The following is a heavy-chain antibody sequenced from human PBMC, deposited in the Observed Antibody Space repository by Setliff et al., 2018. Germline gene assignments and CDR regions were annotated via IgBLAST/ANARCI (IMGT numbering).Heavy chain of an antibody. CDR2: LKPGDSGI. Sequence: PGESLKISCQGSGYTFTNYWIGWVRQMPGKGLEWMGILKPGDSGIRYSPSFQGQVTLSADTSIATAYLHWTSLKASDTAMYYCVRHPYYDSSGYYSYFDYRGQGALVTVSS. CDR3: VRHPYYDSSGYYSYFDY. V-gene: IGHV5-51*01. CDR1: GYTFTNYW. J-gene: IGHJ4*02. D-gene: IGHD3-22*01.